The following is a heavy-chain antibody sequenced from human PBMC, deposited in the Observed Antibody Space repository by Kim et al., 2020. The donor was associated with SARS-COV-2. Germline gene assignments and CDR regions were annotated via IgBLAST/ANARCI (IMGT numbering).Heavy chain of an antibody. V-gene: IGHV1-69*13. Sequence: SVKVSCKASGGALSSHAISWVRQAPGQGLEWMGGIIPIFDAENYTQNFQGRMTITADESTSIVYMELSNLRPDDTAVYYCARDRGYCTTTSCHRFWFDPWGQGTLVTVSS. CDR3: ARDRGYCTTTSCHRFWFDP. CDR2: IIPIFDAE. CDR1: GGALSSHA. J-gene: IGHJ5*02. D-gene: IGHD2-8*01.